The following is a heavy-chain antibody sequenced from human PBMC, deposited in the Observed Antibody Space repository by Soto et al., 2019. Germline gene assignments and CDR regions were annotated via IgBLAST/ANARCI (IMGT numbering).Heavy chain of an antibody. CDR3: ALRGYYRYCGSYQFVY. Sequence: SETLSLTCTVSGGSVSSGSYYWSWIRQPPGKGLEWIGYIYYSGSTNYNPSLKSRVTISVDTSKNQFSLKLSSVTAADTAVYYCALRGYYRYCGSYQFVYCGPATLATVSS. J-gene: IGHJ4*02. CDR2: IYYSGST. CDR1: GGSVSSGSYY. D-gene: IGHD1-26*01. V-gene: IGHV4-61*01.